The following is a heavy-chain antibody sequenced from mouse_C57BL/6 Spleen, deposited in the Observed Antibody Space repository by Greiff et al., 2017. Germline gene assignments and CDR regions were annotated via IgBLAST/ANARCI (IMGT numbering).Heavy chain of an antibody. CDR1: GYTFTSYW. CDR2: IHPNSGST. J-gene: IGHJ4*01. CDR3: ARNGSNFAMDY. D-gene: IGHD4-1*01. V-gene: IGHV1-64*01. Sequence: QVQLQQSGAELVKPGASVKLSCKASGYTFTSYWMHWVKQRPGQGLEWIGMIHPNSGSTNYNEKFKSKATLNVDKSSSTAYMHPSSQTTEASAVYDCARNGSNFAMDYWGQGTSVTVST.